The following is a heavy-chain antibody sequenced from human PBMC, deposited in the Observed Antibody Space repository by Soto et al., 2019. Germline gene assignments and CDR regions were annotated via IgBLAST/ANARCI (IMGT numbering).Heavy chain of an antibody. CDR1: GGSISSYY. V-gene: IGHV4-59*01. D-gene: IGHD3-9*01. CDR3: ARVRGDFDLVNWFDP. J-gene: IGHJ5*02. Sequence: PSETLSLTCTVSGGSISSYYWSWIRQPPGKGLEWIGYIYYSGSTNYNPSLKSRVTISVDTSKNQFSLKLSSVTAADTAVYYCARVRGDFDLVNWFDPWGQGTLVTVSS. CDR2: IYYSGST.